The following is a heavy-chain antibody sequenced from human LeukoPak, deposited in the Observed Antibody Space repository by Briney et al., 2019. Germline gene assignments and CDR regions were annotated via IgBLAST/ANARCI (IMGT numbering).Heavy chain of an antibody. J-gene: IGHJ4*02. V-gene: IGHV3-21*01. CDR3: ARDMGSEALDY. CDR2: ISRNSRYI. D-gene: IGHD3-10*01. CDR1: GFTFSTYS. Sequence: GGSLRLSCAASGFTFSTYSMNWVRQAPGKGLEWVSSISRNSRYIYYADSVKGRFTISRDNAKNSLYLQMNSLRAEDTAVYYCARDMGSEALDYWGQGTLVTVSS.